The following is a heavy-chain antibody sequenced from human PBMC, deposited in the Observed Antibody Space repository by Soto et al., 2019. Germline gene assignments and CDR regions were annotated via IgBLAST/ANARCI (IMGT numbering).Heavy chain of an antibody. CDR2: ISGSGGST. J-gene: IGHJ4*02. Sequence: EVHLLESGGGLVQPGGSLRLSCAASGFTFSSYAMSWVRQAPGKGLEWVSAISGSGGSTYYADSVKGRFTISRDNSKNTLYLQMNSLRAEDTAVYYCAKDPAASDFWSDGVDSWGQGTLVTVSS. CDR1: GFTFSSYA. V-gene: IGHV3-23*01. CDR3: AKDPAASDFWSDGVDS. D-gene: IGHD3-3*01.